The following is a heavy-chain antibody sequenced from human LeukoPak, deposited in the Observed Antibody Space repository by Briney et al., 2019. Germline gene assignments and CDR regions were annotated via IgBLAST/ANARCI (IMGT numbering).Heavy chain of an antibody. Sequence: SETLSLTCTVSGYSIDGTYYWDWIRQPPGKGLEWIGSIYHSGSTYYNPSLKSRVTISVDTSKNQFSLKLSSVTAADTAVYYCARDLTYGSGSPDAFDTWGQGTMVTVSS. CDR1: GYSIDGTYY. D-gene: IGHD3-10*01. CDR3: ARDLTYGSGSPDAFDT. CDR2: IYHSGST. V-gene: IGHV4-38-2*02. J-gene: IGHJ3*02.